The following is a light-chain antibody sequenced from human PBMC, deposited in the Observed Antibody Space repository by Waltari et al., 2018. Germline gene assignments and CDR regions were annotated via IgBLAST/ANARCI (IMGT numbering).Light chain of an antibody. J-gene: IGKJ4*01. V-gene: IGKV3-11*01. CDR1: QFISSY. CDR2: DAS. Sequence: EIVLTQSPATLSLSPGERATLSCRASQFISSYLAWYQQNPGQAPRLLIYDASNRAAGIPARFSGSGYGTDFTLTISSLEPEDFAVYYCQQRSRWPLTFGGGTKVEIK. CDR3: QQRSRWPLT.